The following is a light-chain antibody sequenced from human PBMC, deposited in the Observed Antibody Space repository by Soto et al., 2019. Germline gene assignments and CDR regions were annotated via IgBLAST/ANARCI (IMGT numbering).Light chain of an antibody. CDR1: QSVSSN. Sequence: IVMTQSPATLSLYPGERATLSCRASQSVSSNLAWYQQKPGQAPRLLIYGASTRATGIPARFSGSGSGTEFTLTISSLQSEDFAVYYCQQYNNWPPWTFGQRTKADI. J-gene: IGKJ1*01. CDR2: GAS. V-gene: IGKV3-15*01. CDR3: QQYNNWPPWT.